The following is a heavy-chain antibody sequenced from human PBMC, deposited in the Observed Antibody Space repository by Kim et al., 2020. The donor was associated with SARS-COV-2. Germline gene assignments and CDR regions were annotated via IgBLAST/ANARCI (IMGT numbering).Heavy chain of an antibody. CDR2: IYYSGST. CDR1: GGSISSGGYY. V-gene: IGHV4-31*03. CDR3: ARVFRKTTVTTSYYFDY. Sequence: SETLSLTCTVSGGSISSGGYYWSWIRQHPGKGLEWIGYIYYSGSTYYNPSLKSRVTISVDTSKNQFSLKLSSVTAADTAVYYCARVFRKTTVTTSYYFDYWGQGTLVTVSS. J-gene: IGHJ4*02. D-gene: IGHD4-17*01.